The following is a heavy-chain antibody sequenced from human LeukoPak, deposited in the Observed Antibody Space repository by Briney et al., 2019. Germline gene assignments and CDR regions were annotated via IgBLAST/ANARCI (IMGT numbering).Heavy chain of an antibody. J-gene: IGHJ4*02. CDR1: GGSLSSTSYY. CDR2: IFYSGST. D-gene: IGHD6-19*01. V-gene: IGHV4-39*01. CDR3: VRHGGFSSGWQTDC. Sequence: PSETLSLTCTVSGGSLSSTSYYWGWIRQPPGKGLEWIGSIFYSGSTYYNPSFKSRVTISVDTSKSQFSLKLGSVTAADTAVYYCVRHGGFSSGWQTDCWGQGTPVTVSS.